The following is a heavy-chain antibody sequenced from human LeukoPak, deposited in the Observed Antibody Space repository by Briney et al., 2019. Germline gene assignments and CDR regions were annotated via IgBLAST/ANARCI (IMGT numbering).Heavy chain of an antibody. CDR1: GGSISSGGYY. J-gene: IGHJ3*02. D-gene: IGHD3-22*01. CDR2: IYYSGST. V-gene: IGHV4-31*03. Sequence: SETLSLTCTVSGGSISSGGYYWSWIRQHPGTGLEWIGYIYYSGSTYYNPSLKSRVTISVDTSKNQFSLKLSSVTAADTAVYYCARGLGMIVVVTHGRAFDIWGQGTMVTVSS. CDR3: ARGLGMIVVVTHGRAFDI.